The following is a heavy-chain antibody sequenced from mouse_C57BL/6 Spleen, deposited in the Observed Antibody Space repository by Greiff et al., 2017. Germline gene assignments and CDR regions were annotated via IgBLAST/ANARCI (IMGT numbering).Heavy chain of an antibody. Sequence: DVHLVESEGGLVQPGRSMKLPCTASGFTFSDYYMAWVRQVPEKGLEWVANINYDGSSTYYLDSFKSRFIISRDNAKNILYLQKSILKSEDTATYYCAIVLPLRRAMDYWGQGTSVTVSS. D-gene: IGHD2-4*01. CDR2: INYDGSST. CDR3: AIVLPLRRAMDY. V-gene: IGHV5-16*01. CDR1: GFTFSDYY. J-gene: IGHJ4*01.